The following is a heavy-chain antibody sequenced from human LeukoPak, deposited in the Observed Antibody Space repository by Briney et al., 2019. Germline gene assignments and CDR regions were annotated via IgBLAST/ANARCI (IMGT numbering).Heavy chain of an antibody. J-gene: IGHJ5*01. CDR3: AKSGGSGTYPNWFDS. Sequence: GGSLRLSCAASVFTFSNSAMNWVRQAPGKGLEWVSTISSGGAGIYYADSVKGRFSIPRDNSKNTLYLQMNSLRAEDTAVYYCAKSGGSGTYPNWFDSWGQGTLVTVSS. CDR2: ISSGGAGI. V-gene: IGHV3-23*01. D-gene: IGHD3-10*01. CDR1: VFTFSNSA.